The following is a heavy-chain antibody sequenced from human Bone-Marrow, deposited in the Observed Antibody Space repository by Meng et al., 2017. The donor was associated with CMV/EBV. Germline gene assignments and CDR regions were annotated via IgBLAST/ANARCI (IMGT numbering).Heavy chain of an antibody. J-gene: IGHJ1*01. D-gene: IGHD2-21*01. CDR2: INPNTGVT. V-gene: IGHV1-2*02. Sequence: ASVKVSCKASGYPFTGYYMHWVRQAPGQGLEWMGWINPNTGVTNYAQKFQGRVSLTRDTSISTVYVELRSLRSDDTAMYYCARVVAVSGALWVQGPLVPVSS. CDR3: ARVVAVSGAL. CDR1: GYPFTGYY.